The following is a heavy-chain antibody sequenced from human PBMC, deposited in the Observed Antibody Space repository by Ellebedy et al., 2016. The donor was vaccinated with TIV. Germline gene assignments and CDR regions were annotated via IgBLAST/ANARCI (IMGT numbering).Heavy chain of an antibody. Sequence: GESLKISCAASGFTFSTYWMTWVRQAPGKGLEWVSSISYSSDITHYADSVKGRFTISRDNSKNTLYLQMNSLRAEDTAVYYCAVGRPNYGDFPSWGQGTLVTVSS. D-gene: IGHD4-17*01. V-gene: IGHV3-23*01. CDR2: ISYSSDIT. J-gene: IGHJ5*02. CDR1: GFTFSTYW. CDR3: AVGRPNYGDFPS.